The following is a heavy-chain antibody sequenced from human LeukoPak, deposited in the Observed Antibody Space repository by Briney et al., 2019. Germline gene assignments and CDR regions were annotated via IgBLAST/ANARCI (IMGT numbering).Heavy chain of an antibody. CDR1: GFTFDDYD. V-gene: IGHV3-9*01. J-gene: IGHJ5*02. CDR2: ISWNSGSI. Sequence: PGGSLRLSCAASGFTFDDYDMHWVRQAPGKGLEWVSGISWNSGSIGYADSVKGRFTISRDNAKNSLYLQMNRLRAEDTALYYCAKDSYYDILTGYYTPWGQGTLVTVSS. D-gene: IGHD3-9*01. CDR3: AKDSYYDILTGYYTP.